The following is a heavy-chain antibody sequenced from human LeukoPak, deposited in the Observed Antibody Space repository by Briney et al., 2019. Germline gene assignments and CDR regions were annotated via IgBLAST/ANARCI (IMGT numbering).Heavy chain of an antibody. CDR3: ARGDSYGYSPFDY. D-gene: IGHD5-18*01. J-gene: IGHJ4*02. V-gene: IGHV4-39*01. CDR2: IYYSGST. CDR1: GGSISSSSYS. Sequence: SETLSLTCTVSGGSISSSSYSWGWIRQPPGKGLEWIGSIYYSGSTYYNPSLKSRVTISVDTSKNQFSLKLSSVTAADTAVYYCARGDSYGYSPFDYWGQGTLVTVSS.